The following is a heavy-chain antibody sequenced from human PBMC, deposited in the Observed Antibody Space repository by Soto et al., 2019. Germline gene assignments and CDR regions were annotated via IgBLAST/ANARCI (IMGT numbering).Heavy chain of an antibody. J-gene: IGHJ3*02. CDR3: ARASPPGLYCSGGSCYHDAFDI. D-gene: IGHD2-15*01. CDR2: INPNSGGT. CDR1: GYTFTGYY. V-gene: IGHV1-2*04. Sequence: GASVKVSCKAFGYTFTGYYMHWVRQAPGQGLEWMGWINPNSGGTNYAQKFQGWVTMTRDTSISTAYMELSRLRSDDTAVYYCARASPPGLYCSGGSCYHDAFDIWGQGTTVTVS.